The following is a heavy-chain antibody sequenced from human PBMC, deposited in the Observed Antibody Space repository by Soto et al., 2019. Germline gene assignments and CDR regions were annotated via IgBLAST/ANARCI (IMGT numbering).Heavy chain of an antibody. CDR1: GFIFSSYR. V-gene: IGHV3-21*01. Sequence: SGGSLRLSCAASGFIFSSYRMNWVRQAPGKGLEWISSISTNSRYIYYADSVEGRFTVSRDNSNNSLYLQMDNLRAEDTAVYYCALSTNRGSPYWGQGTLVTVSS. D-gene: IGHD1-26*01. J-gene: IGHJ4*02. CDR3: ALSTNRGSPY. CDR2: ISTNSRYI.